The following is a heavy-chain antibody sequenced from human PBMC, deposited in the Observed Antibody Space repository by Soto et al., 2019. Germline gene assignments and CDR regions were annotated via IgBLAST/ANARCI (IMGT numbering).Heavy chain of an antibody. CDR2: MWSEGGNK. Sequence: QVQLVESGGVVVQPGRSLRLSCAASGFTFSSYGMHWVRQAPGKGLEWVAVMWSEGGNKYYADSVKGRFTISRDNSKNTLYLQMNSLRVEDTAMYYCARDPPDDSSGYYSLDYWGRGTLVTVSS. CDR3: ARDPPDDSSGYYSLDY. V-gene: IGHV3-33*01. D-gene: IGHD3-22*01. J-gene: IGHJ4*02. CDR1: GFTFSSYG.